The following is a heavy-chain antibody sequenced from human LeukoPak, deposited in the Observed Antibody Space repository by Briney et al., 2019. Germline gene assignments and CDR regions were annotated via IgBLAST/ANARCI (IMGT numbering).Heavy chain of an antibody. CDR2: IIPIFGIA. V-gene: IGHV1-69*04. J-gene: IGHJ3*02. D-gene: IGHD2-21*02. CDR1: GGTFSSYA. Sequence: SVKVSCKASGGTFSSYAINWVRQAPGQGLDWVGRIIPIFGIANYAQKFQGRVTITADTSTSTAYMELSSLRSEDTAVYYCARDRCGGDCYADDAFDIWGQGTMVTVSS. CDR3: ARDRCGGDCYADDAFDI.